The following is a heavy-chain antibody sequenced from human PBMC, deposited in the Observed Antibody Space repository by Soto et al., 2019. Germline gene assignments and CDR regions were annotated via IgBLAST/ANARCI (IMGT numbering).Heavy chain of an antibody. V-gene: IGHV3-23*01. D-gene: IGHD3-3*01. Sequence: GGSLRLSCAASGFTFSSYAMSWVRQAPGKGLEWVSAISGSGGSTYYADSVKGRFTISRDNSKNTLYLQMNSLRAEDTAVYYCAKPSLKVLRFLEWLLYYFDYWGQGTLVTVSS. J-gene: IGHJ4*02. CDR3: AKPSLKVLRFLEWLLYYFDY. CDR1: GFTFSSYA. CDR2: ISGSGGST.